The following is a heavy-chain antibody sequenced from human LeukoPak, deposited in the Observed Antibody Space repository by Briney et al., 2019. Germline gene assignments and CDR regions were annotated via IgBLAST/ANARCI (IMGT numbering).Heavy chain of an antibody. D-gene: IGHD4-23*01. CDR1: GDSVSSNSTA. J-gene: IGHJ4*02. CDR3: ARGGGGKFDY. V-gene: IGHV6-1*01. CDR2: IYYRSKWYH. Sequence: SQTLSLTCVISGDSVSSNSTAWNWIRQSPSRGLEWLGRIYYRSKWYHDYAVSVKSRITINPDTSKNQFSLQVNSVTPEDTAVYYCARGGGGKFDYWGQGTLVTVSS.